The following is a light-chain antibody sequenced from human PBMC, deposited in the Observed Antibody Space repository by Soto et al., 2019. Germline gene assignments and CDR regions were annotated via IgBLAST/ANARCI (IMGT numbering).Light chain of an antibody. J-gene: IGLJ1*01. CDR3: SSFTINNTDV. CDR1: SSDVGFSNF. CDR2: DVN. V-gene: IGLV2-14*01. Sequence: QSALTQPASVSGSPGQSITISCTGTSSDVGFSNFVFWYQQHPGKAPKLMISDVNNRPSGVSDRFSGCRSSNTACLTISGLQAEDDADYYCSSFTINNTDVFGPGTKLTV.